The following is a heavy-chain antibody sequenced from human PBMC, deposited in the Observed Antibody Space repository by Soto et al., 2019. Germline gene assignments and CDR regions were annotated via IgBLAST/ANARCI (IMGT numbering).Heavy chain of an antibody. V-gene: IGHV1-18*01. D-gene: IGHD2-15*01. Sequence: ASVKVSCKASGYTFTSYGISWVLQAPGQGLEWMGWISAYNGNTNYAQKLQGRVTMTTDTSTSTAYMELRSLRSDDTAVYYCARVRRAGYCSGGSCLRDFDYWGQGTLVTVSS. CDR1: GYTFTSYG. J-gene: IGHJ4*02. CDR3: ARVRRAGYCSGGSCLRDFDY. CDR2: ISAYNGNT.